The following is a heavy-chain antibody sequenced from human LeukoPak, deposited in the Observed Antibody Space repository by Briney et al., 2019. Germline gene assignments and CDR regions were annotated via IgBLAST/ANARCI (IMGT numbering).Heavy chain of an antibody. Sequence: PGGSLRLSCVGSGFIFRNDWMHWVRQAPGKGLVWVSRLYSEGGRTYYADSVKGRFTISRDKAKNTLFLQMNSLTVEDTAVYYCSRGLGQPVDSWGQGTLVTVSS. CDR1: GFIFRNDW. CDR3: SRGLGQPVDS. D-gene: IGHD6-6*01. J-gene: IGHJ4*02. V-gene: IGHV3-74*01. CDR2: LYSEGGRT.